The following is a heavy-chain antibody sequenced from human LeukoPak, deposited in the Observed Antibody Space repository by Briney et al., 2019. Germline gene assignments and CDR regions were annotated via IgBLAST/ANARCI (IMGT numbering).Heavy chain of an antibody. V-gene: IGHV4-34*01. CDR3: ARARPHCSSTSCYAYYYYYMDV. D-gene: IGHD2-2*01. CDR2: INHSGST. CDR1: GGSFSGYY. J-gene: IGHJ6*03. Sequence: PSETLSLTCAVYGGSFSGYYWSWIRQPPGKGLEWIGEINHSGSTNYNPSLKSRVTISVDTSKNQFSLKLSSVTAADTAVYYCARARPHCSSTSCYAYYYYYMDVWGKGTTVTVSS.